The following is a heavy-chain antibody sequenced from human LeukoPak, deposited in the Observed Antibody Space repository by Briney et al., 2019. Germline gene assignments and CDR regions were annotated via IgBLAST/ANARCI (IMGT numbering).Heavy chain of an antibody. CDR1: GYAFTSYY. V-gene: IGHV1-46*01. CDR2: INPSGGST. J-gene: IGHJ6*02. D-gene: IGHD6-13*01. CDR3: ERVKQQLDHYYYYGMDV. Sequence: GASVKVSCKASGYAFTSYYMHWVRQAPGQGLEWMGIINPSGGSTSYAQKFQGRVTMTRDTSTSTVYMELSSLRSEDTAVYYCERVKQQLDHYYYYGMDVWGQGTTVTVSS.